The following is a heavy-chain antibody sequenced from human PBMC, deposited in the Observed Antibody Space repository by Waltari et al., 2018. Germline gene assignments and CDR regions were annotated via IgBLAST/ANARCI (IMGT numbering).Heavy chain of an antibody. J-gene: IGHJ6*03. Sequence: EVQLVESGGGLIQPGGSLRLSCAASGFTVSSNYMSWVRQAPGKGLEWVSVIYSGGSTYYADSVKGRFTISRDNSKNTLYLQMNSLRAEDTAVYYCARVYGDYARYCMDVWGKGTTVTVSS. CDR2: IYSGGST. CDR3: ARVYGDYARYCMDV. CDR1: GFTVSSNY. D-gene: IGHD4-17*01. V-gene: IGHV3-53*01.